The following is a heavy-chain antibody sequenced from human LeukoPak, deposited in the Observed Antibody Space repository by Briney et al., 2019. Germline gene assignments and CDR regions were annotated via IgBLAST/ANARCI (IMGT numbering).Heavy chain of an antibody. V-gene: IGHV3-33*01. Sequence: GGSLRLSCAASGFIFSTYGMQWVRQAPGKGLEWVAIIWNDSSYIYYADSVKGRFTISRDNAKNLLYLQMNSLRAEDTAVYYCARYSDTGYSSSWYSTPFDYWGQGTLVTVSS. CDR3: ARYSDTGYSSSWYSTPFDY. J-gene: IGHJ4*02. CDR1: GFIFSTYG. CDR2: IWNDSSYI. D-gene: IGHD6-13*01.